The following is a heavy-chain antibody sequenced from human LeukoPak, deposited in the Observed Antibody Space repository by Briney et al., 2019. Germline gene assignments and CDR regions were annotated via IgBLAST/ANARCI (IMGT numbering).Heavy chain of an antibody. CDR1: GFTFRSYG. D-gene: IGHD6-13*01. V-gene: IGHV3-30*18. Sequence: GGSLRLSCAASGFTFRSYGMHWVRQAPGKGLEWVAVISYDGSNKYYADSVKGRFTISRDNSKNTLYLQMNSLRAEDTAVYYCAKGSSSSWYFGYGGQGTLVSVSS. J-gene: IGHJ4*02. CDR2: ISYDGSNK. CDR3: AKGSSSSWYFGY.